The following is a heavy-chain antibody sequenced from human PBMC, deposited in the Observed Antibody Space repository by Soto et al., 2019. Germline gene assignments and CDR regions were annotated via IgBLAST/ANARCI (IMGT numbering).Heavy chain of an antibody. V-gene: IGHV1-18*01. Sequence: QVQLVQSGAEVKKPGASVKVSCKTSGYTFTSYHISWVRQAPGQGLEWMGWISAYNTNTNYAQKFQGRVTMTTDTFTSTAYKELRSLRSDDTAVDFCARDTPPTDDWGQGTLVTVSS. J-gene: IGHJ4*02. CDR3: ARDTPPTDD. CDR1: GYTFTSYH. CDR2: ISAYNTNT.